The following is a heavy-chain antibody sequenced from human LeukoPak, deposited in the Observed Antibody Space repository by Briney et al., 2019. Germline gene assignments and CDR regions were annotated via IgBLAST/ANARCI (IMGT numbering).Heavy chain of an antibody. CDR3: VREGFYFFDF. CDR2: ISSSGSTI. Sequence: GGSLRLSCAASGFTFTDYYMSWIRQAPGKGLEWLSYISSSGSTIYYADSVKGRFTISRDNAKDSVYLQMNSLRAEDSATYYCVREGFYFFDFWGQGTLVTVSS. V-gene: IGHV3-11*04. J-gene: IGHJ4*01. CDR1: GFTFTDYY.